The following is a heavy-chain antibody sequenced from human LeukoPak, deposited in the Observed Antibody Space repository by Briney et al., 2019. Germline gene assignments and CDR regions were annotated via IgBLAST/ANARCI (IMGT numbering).Heavy chain of an antibody. J-gene: IGHJ5*01. Sequence: GGSLRLSCTASGFTFGDFAMNWVRQASGKGLEWVGFIRTKTYGGTTQYAASVKGRFTVSRDDSKSIAYLQMNSLKTEDTAVYYCTRSPSRITINWFDSWGQGTLVTVSS. V-gene: IGHV3-49*04. CDR3: TRSPSRITINWFDS. CDR2: IRTKTYGGTT. CDR1: GFTFGDFA. D-gene: IGHD3-9*01.